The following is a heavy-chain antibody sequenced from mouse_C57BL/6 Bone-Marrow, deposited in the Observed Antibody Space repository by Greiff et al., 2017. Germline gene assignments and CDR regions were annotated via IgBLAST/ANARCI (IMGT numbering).Heavy chain of an antibody. CDR2: IDPSDSYT. V-gene: IGHV1-69*01. J-gene: IGHJ3*01. CDR1: GYTFTSYW. CDR3: ARLGLGRPY. Sequence: QVQLQQPGAELVMPGASVKLSCKASGYTFTSYWMHWVKQRPGQGLEWLGEIDPSDSYTNYNQKFKGKSTLTVDKSSSTAYMQRSSLTSEDSAVYYCARLGLGRPYWGQGTLFTVSA. D-gene: IGHD4-1*01.